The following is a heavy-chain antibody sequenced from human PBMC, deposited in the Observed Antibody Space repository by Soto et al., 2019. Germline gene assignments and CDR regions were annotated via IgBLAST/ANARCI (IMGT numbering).Heavy chain of an antibody. Sequence: QVQLVESGGGVVQPGRSLRLSCAASAFTFSSYRIHWVRQAPGKGLDWVAVISYDASDKYYADSVKGRFTNSRDNSKNTLYLQMNSLRAEAPAVYYCVKERYGQLWLEDYGMDVWGQGTTVTVSS. D-gene: IGHD5-18*01. CDR3: VKERYGQLWLEDYGMDV. V-gene: IGHV3-30*18. CDR1: AFTFSSYR. CDR2: ISYDASDK. J-gene: IGHJ6*02.